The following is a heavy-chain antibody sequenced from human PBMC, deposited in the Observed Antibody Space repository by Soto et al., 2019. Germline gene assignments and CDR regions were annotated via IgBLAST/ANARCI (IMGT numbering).Heavy chain of an antibody. CDR1: GYTFTSYG. CDR2: ISAYNGNT. CDR3: ARDGDSDYYYGMEV. V-gene: IGHV1-18*01. D-gene: IGHD2-21*02. J-gene: IGHJ6*02. Sequence: ASVKVSCKASGYTFTSYGISWVRQAPGQGLEWMGWISAYNGNTNYAQKLQGRVTMTTDTSTSTAYMELRSLRSDDTAVYYCARDGDSDYYYGMEVWGQGTTVTVSS.